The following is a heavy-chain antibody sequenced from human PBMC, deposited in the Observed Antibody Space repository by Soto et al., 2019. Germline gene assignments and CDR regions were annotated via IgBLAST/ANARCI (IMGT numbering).Heavy chain of an antibody. D-gene: IGHD5-12*01. Sequence: GGSLRLSCSASGFTFSSYAMHWVRQAPGKGLEYVSGIRVNGDPPFYADSVKGRFTISRDNSKNTLYLQMSSLSADDTAVYYCVKSRGGNNFDFFDWGQGALVTV. CDR2: IRVNGDPP. CDR1: GFTFSSYA. J-gene: IGHJ4*02. V-gene: IGHV3-64D*06. CDR3: VKSRGGNNFDFFD.